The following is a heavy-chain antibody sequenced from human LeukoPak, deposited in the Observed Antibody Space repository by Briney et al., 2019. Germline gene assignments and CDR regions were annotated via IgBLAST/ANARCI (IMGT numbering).Heavy chain of an antibody. V-gene: IGHV4-59*01. Sequence: PSETLSLTCTVSGGSISRDSWSWIRQPPGKGLEWIGYIYYTGSTNYNPSLKSRVTISVDTSKNQFSLKLSSVTAADTAVYYCARDRPGGSSLDYWGQGTLVTVSS. CDR3: ARDRPGGSSLDY. D-gene: IGHD6-13*01. CDR2: IYYTGST. CDR1: GGSISRDS. J-gene: IGHJ4*02.